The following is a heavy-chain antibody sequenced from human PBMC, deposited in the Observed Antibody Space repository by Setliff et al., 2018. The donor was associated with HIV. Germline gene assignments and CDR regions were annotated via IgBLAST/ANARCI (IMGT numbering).Heavy chain of an antibody. CDR1: GGSITSGDYH. CDR2: IYYTGST. D-gene: IGHD2-15*01. Sequence: PSETLSLTCTVSGGSITSGDYHWSWIRQPPGKGLEWIGYIYYTGSTYYNPSLKSRLTISIDTSKNQFSLKPRSVTAADTAVYYCARDLGGPRNFDNWGQGTLVTVSS. V-gene: IGHV4-30-4*08. CDR3: ARDLGGPRNFDN. J-gene: IGHJ4*02.